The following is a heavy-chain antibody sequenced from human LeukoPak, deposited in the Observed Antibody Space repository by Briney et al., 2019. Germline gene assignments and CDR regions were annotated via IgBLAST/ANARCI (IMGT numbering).Heavy chain of an antibody. D-gene: IGHD5-24*01. J-gene: IGHJ3*02. CDR1: GYTFTGYY. V-gene: IGHV1-2*02. CDR3: ARVRDGYNDAFDI. Sequence: GASVKVSCKASGYTFTGYYMHWVRQAPGQGLEWMGWINANSGGTNYAQKFQGRVTMTRDTSISTAYMELSRLRSDDTAVYYCARVRDGYNDAFDIWGQGTMVTVSS. CDR2: INANSGGT.